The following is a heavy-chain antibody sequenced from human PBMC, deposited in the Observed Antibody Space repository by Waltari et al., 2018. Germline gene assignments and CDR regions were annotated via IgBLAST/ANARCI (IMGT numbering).Heavy chain of an antibody. V-gene: IGHV3-74*01. CDR2: INSDGSST. Sequence: EVQLVESGGGLVQPGGSLRLSCAASGFTFSSYWMPWVRQAPGKGLVWVSRINSDGSSTTYADSVKGRFTISRDNAKNTLYLQMNSLRAEDAAVYFCAKGGDYVWFDPWGQGTLITVSS. CDR3: AKGGDYVWFDP. CDR1: GFTFSSYW. D-gene: IGHD4-17*01. J-gene: IGHJ5*02.